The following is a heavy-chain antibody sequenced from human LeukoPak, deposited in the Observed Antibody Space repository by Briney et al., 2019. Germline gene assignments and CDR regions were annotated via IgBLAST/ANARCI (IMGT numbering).Heavy chain of an antibody. D-gene: IGHD5-12*01. CDR3: VNLGYSD. CDR2: IKNDGSDK. J-gene: IGHJ4*02. CDR1: GFSSSAAW. Sequence: GGSLRLSSEASGFSSSAAWMTWVRQAPGKGLEWVATIKNDGSDKYYVDSVKGRFTLSRDNAKNLVYLQMNSLRVEDTAVYYCVNLGYSDGGQGTLVTVSS. V-gene: IGHV3-7*01.